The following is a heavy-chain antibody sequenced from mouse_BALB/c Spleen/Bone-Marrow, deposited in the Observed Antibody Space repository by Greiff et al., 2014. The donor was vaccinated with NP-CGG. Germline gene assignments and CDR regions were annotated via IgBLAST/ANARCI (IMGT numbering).Heavy chain of an antibody. D-gene: IGHD2-1*01. V-gene: IGHV2-6-5*01. CDR3: AKQYGNYDWYFDV. CDR2: IWGGGST. Sequence: VQLQQSGPGLVAPSQSLSITCTVSGFSLNDYGVSWIRQPPGKGLEWLGVIWGGGSTYYNSALKSRLSISKDNSKSQVFLKMNSLQTDGTAMYYCAKQYGNYDWYFDVWGAGTTVTVSS. CDR1: GFSLNDYG. J-gene: IGHJ1*01.